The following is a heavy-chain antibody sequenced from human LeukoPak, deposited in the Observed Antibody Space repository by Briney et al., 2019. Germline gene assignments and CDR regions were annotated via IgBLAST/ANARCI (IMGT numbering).Heavy chain of an antibody. CDR3: ATSSLDY. Sequence: PGGSLRLSCAASGFTFSSYAMYWVRQAPGKGLECVSTISSNGGSTSYANSVKGRFTISRDNSKNTLYLQMGSLGADDMAVYYCATSSLDYWRQGTLVTVSS. CDR2: ISSNGGST. CDR1: GFTFSSYA. V-gene: IGHV3-64*01. J-gene: IGHJ4*02.